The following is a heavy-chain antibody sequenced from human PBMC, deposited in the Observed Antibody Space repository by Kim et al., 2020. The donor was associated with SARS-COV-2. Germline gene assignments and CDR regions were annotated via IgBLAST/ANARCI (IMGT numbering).Heavy chain of an antibody. CDR3: ARISWTTVTNWYFDL. D-gene: IGHD4-17*01. Sequence: SETLSLTCTVSGGSVSSGSYYWSWIRQPPGKGLEWIGYIYYSGSTNYNPSLKSRVTISVDTSKNQFSLKLSSVTAADTAVYYCARISWTTVTNWYFDLWGRGTLVTVSS. CDR2: IYYSGST. CDR1: GGSVSSGSYY. J-gene: IGHJ2*01. V-gene: IGHV4-61*01.